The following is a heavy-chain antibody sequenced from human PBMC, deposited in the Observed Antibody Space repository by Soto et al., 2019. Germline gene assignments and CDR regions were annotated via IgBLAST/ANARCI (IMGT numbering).Heavy chain of an antibody. CDR2: IYYSGST. CDR1: GGSISSYY. D-gene: IGHD3-22*01. V-gene: IGHV4-59*01. CDR3: ARDRYYDSIGYFNYYGMDV. Sequence: QVQLQESGPGLVKPSETLSLTCTVSGGSISSYYWSWIRQPPGKGLEWIGYIYYSGSTNYNPSLNSRVPISVDTSKNQFSLKLSSVTAADTAVYYCARDRYYDSIGYFNYYGMDVWGQGTTVTVSS. J-gene: IGHJ6*02.